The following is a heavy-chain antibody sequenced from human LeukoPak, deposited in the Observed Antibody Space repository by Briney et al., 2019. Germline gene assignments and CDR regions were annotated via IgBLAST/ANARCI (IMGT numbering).Heavy chain of an antibody. V-gene: IGHV3-53*01. J-gene: IGHJ3*02. CDR2: MYSGGTT. Sequence: GGSLRLSCAASGFTFSTYEMNWVRQAPGKGLEWVSVMYSGGTTFYADSVKGRFTISRDNSKNTLYLQMTSLRAEDTAVYYCGRGGDAFDIWGQGTMVSVSS. CDR1: GFTFSTYE. CDR3: GRGGDAFDI. D-gene: IGHD2-15*01.